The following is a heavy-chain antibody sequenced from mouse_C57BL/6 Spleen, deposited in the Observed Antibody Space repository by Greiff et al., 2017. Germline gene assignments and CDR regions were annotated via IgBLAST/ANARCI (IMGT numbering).Heavy chain of an antibody. J-gene: IGHJ2*01. CDR3: ASEGGSSYFDY. CDR2: INPNNGGT. D-gene: IGHD1-1*01. Sequence: VQLKESGPELVKPGASVKMSCKASGYTFTDYNMHWVKQSHGKSLEWIGYINPNNGGTSYNQKFKGKATLTVNKSSSTAYMELRSLTSEDSAVYYCASEGGSSYFDYWGQGTTLTVSS. V-gene: IGHV1-22*01. CDR1: GYTFTDYN.